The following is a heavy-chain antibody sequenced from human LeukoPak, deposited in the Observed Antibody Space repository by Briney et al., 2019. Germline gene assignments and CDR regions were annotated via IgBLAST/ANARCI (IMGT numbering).Heavy chain of an antibody. Sequence: SETLSLTCAVYGGSFSGYYWSWIRQPPGKGLEWIGEINHSGSTNYNPSLKSRVTISVDTSKNQFSLKLSSVTAADTAVYYCARRVRYDILTGYYTYAYYFDYWGQGTLVTVSS. V-gene: IGHV4-34*01. J-gene: IGHJ4*02. CDR1: GGSFSGYY. D-gene: IGHD3-9*01. CDR2: INHSGST. CDR3: ARRVRYDILTGYYTYAYYFDY.